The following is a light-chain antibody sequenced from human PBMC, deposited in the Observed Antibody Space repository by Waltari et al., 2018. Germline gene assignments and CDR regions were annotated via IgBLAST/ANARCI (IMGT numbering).Light chain of an antibody. V-gene: IGLV3-1*01. J-gene: IGLJ2*01. CDR2: QDI. CDR3: QAWDSSTVV. CDR1: KLGDKY. Sequence: SYELTQPPSVSVYPGQTASITCPGAKLGDKYACWYQQKQGQSPVLVIYQDIKRPSGXXXXXXGXNSGNTAXXTISGTQAMDEADYYCQAWDSSTVVFGGGTKLTVL.